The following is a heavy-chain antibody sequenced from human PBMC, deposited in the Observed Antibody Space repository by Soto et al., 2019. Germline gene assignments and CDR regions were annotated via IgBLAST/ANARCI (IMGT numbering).Heavy chain of an antibody. CDR2: IGTAGDT. CDR1: GFTFSSYD. CDR3: ARVYCSTTTCSGVDY. V-gene: IGHV3-13*01. Sequence: GGSLRLSCAASGFTFSSYDMHWVRQATGKGLEWVSGIGTAGDTYYPGSVKGRFTISRENAKNSLYLQMNSLRAGDTAVYYCARVYCSTTTCSGVDYWGQGTLVTVSS. J-gene: IGHJ4*02. D-gene: IGHD2-2*01.